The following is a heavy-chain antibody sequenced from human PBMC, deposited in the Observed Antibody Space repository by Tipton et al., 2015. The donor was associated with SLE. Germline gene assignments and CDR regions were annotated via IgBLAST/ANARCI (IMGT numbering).Heavy chain of an antibody. D-gene: IGHD6-6*01. V-gene: IGHV4-59*08. J-gene: IGHJ6*02. CDR2: IYYSGTA. CDR1: GGSIGNYY. CDR3: ARHLGAARSPWYYFYGMDV. Sequence: TLSLTCSVSGGSIGNYYWSWIRQPPGKGLEWIGFIYYSGTATYSPSLKGRVTISVDTSKNQFSLKLSSVTAADTALYFCARHLGAARSPWYYFYGMDVWGQGTTVTVSS.